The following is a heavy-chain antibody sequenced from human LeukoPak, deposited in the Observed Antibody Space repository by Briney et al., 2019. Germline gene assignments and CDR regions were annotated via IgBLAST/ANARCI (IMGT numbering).Heavy chain of an antibody. D-gene: IGHD6-13*01. CDR1: GFTFCSYA. CDR2: ISGSGGNT. V-gene: IGHV3-23*01. J-gene: IGHJ4*02. CDR3: ARHSRGRWYVFDY. Sequence: PGGSLRLSCAASGFTFCSYAMSWVRQGLGRGVEWGLGISGSGGNTYYADSVKGRFTISRDNSNNTLYLQMNSLRAEDTAVYYCARHSRGRWYVFDYWGQGTLVTVSS.